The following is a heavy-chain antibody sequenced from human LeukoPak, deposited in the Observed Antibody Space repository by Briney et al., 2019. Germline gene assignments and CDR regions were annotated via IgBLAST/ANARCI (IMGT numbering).Heavy chain of an antibody. CDR2: IYYSGST. CDR3: ASLVGLVGY. Sequence: SETPSLTCTVSGGSISSSSYYWGWIRQPPGKGLEWIGSIYYSGSTYYNPSLKSRVTISVDTSKNQFSLKLSSVTAADTAVYYCASLVGLVGYWGQGTLVTVSS. D-gene: IGHD3-10*01. CDR1: GGSISSSSYY. J-gene: IGHJ4*02. V-gene: IGHV4-39*01.